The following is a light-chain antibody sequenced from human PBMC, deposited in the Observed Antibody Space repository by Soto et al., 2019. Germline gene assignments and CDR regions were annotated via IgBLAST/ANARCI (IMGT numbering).Light chain of an antibody. CDR2: AAS. Sequence: DIEITQSPSSLSVSVVYSFTIDGRTSQSIATYLNWYQQKPGKAPKLLIYAASSLQSGVPSRFSGSGSGTEFTLTITSLRPDDFATYYCQQSYSILWTFGQGTKVDIK. J-gene: IGKJ1*01. CDR1: QSIATY. CDR3: QQSYSILWT. V-gene: IGKV1-39*01.